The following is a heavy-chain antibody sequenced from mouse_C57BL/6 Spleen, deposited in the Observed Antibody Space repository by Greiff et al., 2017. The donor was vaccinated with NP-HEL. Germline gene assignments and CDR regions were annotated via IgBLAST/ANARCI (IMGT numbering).Heavy chain of an antibody. CDR1: GYAFTNYL. CDR2: INPGSGGT. D-gene: IGHD1-1*01. J-gene: IGHJ2*01. Sequence: QVQLKESGAELVRPGTSVKVSCKASGYAFTNYLIEWVKQRPGQGLEWIGVINPGSGGTNYNEKFKGKATLTADKSSSTAYMQLSSLTSEDSAVYFCARITTVVEGYFDYWGQGTTLTVSS. V-gene: IGHV1-54*01. CDR3: ARITTVVEGYFDY.